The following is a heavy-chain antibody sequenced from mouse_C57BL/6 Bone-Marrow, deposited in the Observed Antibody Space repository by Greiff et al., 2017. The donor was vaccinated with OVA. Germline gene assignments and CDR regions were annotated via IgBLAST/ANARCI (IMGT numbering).Heavy chain of an antibody. Sequence: VKVVESGPGLVKPSQSLFLTCSITGFPITSGYYWIWIRQSPGKPLEWMGYITHSGETFYNPSLQSPISITRETSKNQFFLQLNSVTTEDTAMYYCAGDRWRLDAMDYWGKGTSVTVSS. J-gene: IGHJ4*01. V-gene: IGHV12-3*01. CDR1: GFPITSGYY. CDR3: AGDRWRLDAMDY. CDR2: ITHSGET.